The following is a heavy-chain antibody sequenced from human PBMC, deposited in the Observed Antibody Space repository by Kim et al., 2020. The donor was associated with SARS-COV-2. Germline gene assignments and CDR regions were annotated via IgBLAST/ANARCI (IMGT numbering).Heavy chain of an antibody. J-gene: IGHJ4*02. CDR3: VTGTLAATGTTF. V-gene: IGHV3-21*01. CDR1: GFTFSSVT. CDR2: ISSNGASK. Sequence: GGSLRLSCAASGFTFSSVTMDWVRQAPGKGLEWVSAISSNGASKFYAGSVKGRFTISRDNARNSLYLQMNSLRAEDTALYYCVTGTLAATGTTFWGQGTLVTVSS. D-gene: IGHD6-13*01.